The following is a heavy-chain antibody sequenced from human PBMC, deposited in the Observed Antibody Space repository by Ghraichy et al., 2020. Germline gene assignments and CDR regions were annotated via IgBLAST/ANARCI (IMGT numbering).Heavy chain of an antibody. Sequence: SETLSLTCAVYGGSFSDYYWTWIRQPPGKGLEWLGKINHSGRTNCNPSLKSRVTISRDTSKNQFSLKLRSVTAADTAVYYCARATIRDGMDVWGQGTTVTVSS. CDR3: ARATIRDGMDV. J-gene: IGHJ6*02. CDR1: GGSFSDYY. V-gene: IGHV4-34*01. D-gene: IGHD5-12*01. CDR2: INHSGRT.